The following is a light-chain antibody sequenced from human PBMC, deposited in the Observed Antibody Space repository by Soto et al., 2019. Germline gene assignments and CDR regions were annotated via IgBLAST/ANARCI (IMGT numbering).Light chain of an antibody. CDR2: KAS. CDR3: QQYNSNSLT. Sequence: DIQMTHSPSTLSASVGDRVTITCRASQSISTWLAWYEQKPGKAPNLLIYKASNLQSGVPSRFSGSGSGTEFTLTISSLQPDDFASYYCQQYNSNSLTFGGGTKVETK. J-gene: IGKJ4*01. V-gene: IGKV1-5*03. CDR1: QSISTW.